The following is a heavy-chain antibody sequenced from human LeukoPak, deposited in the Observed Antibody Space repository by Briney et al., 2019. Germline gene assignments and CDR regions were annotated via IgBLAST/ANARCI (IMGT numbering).Heavy chain of an antibody. D-gene: IGHD1-14*01. CDR1: GYTFTSYN. J-gene: IGHJ4*02. V-gene: IGHV1-46*01. CDR3: AREVMDNLRFDY. CDR2: INPSGGDT. Sequence: ASVKVSCKASGYTFTSYNMHWVRQAHGPGLEWMGIINPSGGDTSYAQKFQGRLTMTRDTSTNTVYMELTSLRSEDTAVYYCAREVMDNLRFDYWGQGTLVTVSS.